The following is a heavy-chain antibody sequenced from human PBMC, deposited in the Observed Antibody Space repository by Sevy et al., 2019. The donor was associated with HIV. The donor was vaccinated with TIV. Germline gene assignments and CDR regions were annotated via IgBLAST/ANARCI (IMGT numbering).Heavy chain of an antibody. CDR2: IKQDGSEK. D-gene: IGHD3-10*01. V-gene: IGHV3-7*01. CDR3: ARWGAYYYGSGSYSIFDY. CDR1: GFTFSSYW. Sequence: GGSPRLSCAASGFTFSSYWMSWVRQAPGKGLEWVANIKQDGSEKYYVDSVKGRFTISRDNAKNSLYLQMNSLRAEDTAVYYGARWGAYYYGSGSYSIFDYWGQGTLVTVSS. J-gene: IGHJ4*02.